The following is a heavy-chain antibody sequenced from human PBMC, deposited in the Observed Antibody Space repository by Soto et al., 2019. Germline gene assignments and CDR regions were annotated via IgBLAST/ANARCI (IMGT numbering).Heavy chain of an antibody. CDR1: GYTFTTYS. CDR2: IHAGNGNT. V-gene: IGHV1-3*01. D-gene: IGHD2-2*01. J-gene: IGHJ6*02. Sequence: QVQLVQSGPEMKKPGASVKLSCKASGYTFTTYSMHWVRQAPGQRLEWMGWIHAGNGNTEHSQKFQGRVTITRDTSASTAYLELGSLRSEDTAVYYCAWAACSSTSCYNYYAYGMDVWGQGTAVTVS. CDR3: AWAACSSTSCYNYYAYGMDV.